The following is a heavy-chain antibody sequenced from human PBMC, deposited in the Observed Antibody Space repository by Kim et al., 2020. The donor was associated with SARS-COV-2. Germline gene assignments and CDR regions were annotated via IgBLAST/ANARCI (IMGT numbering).Heavy chain of an antibody. CDR2: IYPGDSDT. CDR1: GYSFTSYW. Sequence: GESLKISCKGSGYSFTSYWIGWVRQMPGKGLEWMGIIYPGDSDTRYSPSFQGQVTISADKSISTAYLQWSSLKASDTAMYYCARHLGYCSSTSCQGWFDPWGQGTLVTVSS. D-gene: IGHD2-2*01. V-gene: IGHV5-51*01. CDR3: ARHLGYCSSTSCQGWFDP. J-gene: IGHJ5*02.